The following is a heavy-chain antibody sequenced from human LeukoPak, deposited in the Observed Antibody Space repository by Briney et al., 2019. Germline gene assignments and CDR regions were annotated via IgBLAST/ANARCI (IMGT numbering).Heavy chain of an antibody. J-gene: IGHJ3*02. D-gene: IGHD3-10*01. V-gene: IGHV4-34*01. CDR1: GGSFSGYY. Sequence: SETLSLTCAVYGGSFSGYYWSWIRQPPGKGREWIGEINHSGSTNYNPSLKSRVTISVDTSKNQFSLKLSSVTAADTAVYYCARWHYYGSGSYYKHAFDIWGQGTMVTVSS. CDR2: INHSGST. CDR3: ARWHYYGSGSYYKHAFDI.